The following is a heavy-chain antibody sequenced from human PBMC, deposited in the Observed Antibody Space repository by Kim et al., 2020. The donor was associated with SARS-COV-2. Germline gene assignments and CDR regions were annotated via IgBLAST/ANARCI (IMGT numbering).Heavy chain of an antibody. V-gene: IGHV3-23*01. D-gene: IGHD1-1*01. Sequence: GGSLRLSCAASGFNFYEYSMIWVRQAPGKGLEWVSVISANSDTTYYAESVKGRFTISRDNSKTALFLEMNSLRAEDTATYYCVADPNWIPRWCQGTLVTVS. CDR1: GFNFYEYS. J-gene: IGHJ4*02. CDR2: ISANSDTT. CDR3: VADPNWIPR.